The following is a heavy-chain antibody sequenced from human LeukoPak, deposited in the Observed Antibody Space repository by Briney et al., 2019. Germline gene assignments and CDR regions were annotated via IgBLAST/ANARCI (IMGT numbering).Heavy chain of an antibody. CDR1: GFTFSSYD. D-gene: IGHD1-20*01. Sequence: GGSLRLSCAASGFTFSSYDMYWVRQAPGKGLECVASISRRSGASTYYAASVKGRFTISRDNSRSTLYLEMNSLRADDTAVYYCAKERRYNWNLLGAFDIWGQGTMVTVSS. CDR3: AKERRYNWNLLGAFDI. J-gene: IGHJ3*02. V-gene: IGHV3-23*01. CDR2: ISRRSGAST.